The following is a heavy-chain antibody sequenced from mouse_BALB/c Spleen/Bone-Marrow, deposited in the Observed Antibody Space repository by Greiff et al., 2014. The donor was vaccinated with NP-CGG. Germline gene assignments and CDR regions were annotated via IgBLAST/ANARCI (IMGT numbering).Heavy chain of an antibody. Sequence: QVQLQQSGAELVKPGASVKLSCKASGYTFTSYYLYWAKQRPGQGLEWIGEMNPSNGGTNFNERFKSKASLTVDKSSSTAYMQLNSLTSEDSAVYYCTRRSLLSDYYSMDYWGQGTSVTVSS. V-gene: IGHV1S81*02. CDR3: TRRSLLSDYYSMDY. D-gene: IGHD2-10*01. CDR2: MNPSNGGT. CDR1: GYTFTSYY. J-gene: IGHJ4*01.